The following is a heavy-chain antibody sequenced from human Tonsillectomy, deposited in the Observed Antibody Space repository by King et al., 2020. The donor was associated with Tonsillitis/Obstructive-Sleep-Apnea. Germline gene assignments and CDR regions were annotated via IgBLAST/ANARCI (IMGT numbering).Heavy chain of an antibody. CDR3: ARVSSIPPNYYMDV. CDR1: GGSITSGGYF. D-gene: IGHD2/OR15-2a*01. J-gene: IGHJ6*03. Sequence: QLQESGPGLVKPSQTLSLTCTVSGGSITSGGYFWSWIRQHPVQGLEWIGFLYYSWSPYYNPSLKSRVTRSVDTSKNQCSLKLSSVTAADTAVYYCARVSSIPPNYYMDVWGKGTTVTVSS. V-gene: IGHV4-31*03. CDR2: LYYSWSP.